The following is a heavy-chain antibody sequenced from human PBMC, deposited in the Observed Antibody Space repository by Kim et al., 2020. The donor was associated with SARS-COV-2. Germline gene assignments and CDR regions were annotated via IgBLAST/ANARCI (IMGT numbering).Heavy chain of an antibody. D-gene: IGHD3-3*01. V-gene: IGHV3-11*01. CDR2: ISSSGSTI. CDR1: GFTFSDYY. CDR3: ARTSGYPDWYFDL. Sequence: GGSLRLSCAASGFTFSDYYMSWIRQAPGKGLEWVSYISSSGSTIYYADSVKGRFTITRDNAKNSLYLQMNSLRAEDTAVYYCARTSGYPDWYFDLWGRGTLVTVSS. J-gene: IGHJ2*01.